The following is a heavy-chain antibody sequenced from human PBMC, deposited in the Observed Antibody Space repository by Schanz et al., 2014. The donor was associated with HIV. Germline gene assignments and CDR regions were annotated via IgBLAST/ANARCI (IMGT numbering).Heavy chain of an antibody. D-gene: IGHD2-2*01. CDR1: GGSFTNYY. J-gene: IGHJ6*02. CDR2: INHSGST. CDR3: ARDPLLYCRSTNCLGMDV. V-gene: IGHV4-34*02. Sequence: QVQLQQWGAGLLKPSETLSLTCAVYGGSFTNYYWSWNRQPPGKGLEWIGEINHSGSTNYNPSLRSRVTMSVATSKNEFPVRLISVTAADTALYFCARDPLLYCRSTNCLGMDVWGQGTTVIVSS.